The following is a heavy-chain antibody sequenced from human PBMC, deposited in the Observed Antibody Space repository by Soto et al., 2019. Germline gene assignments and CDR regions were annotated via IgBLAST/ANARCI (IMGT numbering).Heavy chain of an antibody. CDR1: GYSISSGYY. J-gene: IGHJ4*02. CDR2: IYHSGIT. Sequence: SETLSLTCAVSGYSISSGYYWCWIRQPPGKGLEWIGSIYHSGITYYNPSLKSRVSIAVDTSKNQFSLKLSSVTAADTAVYYCARHRGDEEQWLSPDLTYYFAYWGQGTLVTVSS. D-gene: IGHD6-19*01. V-gene: IGHV4-38-2*01. CDR3: ARHRGDEEQWLSPDLTYYFAY.